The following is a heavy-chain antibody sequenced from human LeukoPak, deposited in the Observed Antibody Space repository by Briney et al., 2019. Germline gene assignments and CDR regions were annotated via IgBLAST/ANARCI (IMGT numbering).Heavy chain of an antibody. CDR1: GFTFSTDS. J-gene: IGHJ4*02. V-gene: IGHV3-21*01. D-gene: IGHD3-16*01. Sequence: GGSLRLSWAASGFTFSTDSMTWVRQAPGGGLGWVSSISGNSVSRYCADSVKGRFTRSRDNSKNTLFLQMNNLSAENTDDYSCVKEFHTRGYGAHFDSWGQGTLVTVSS. CDR3: VKEFHTRGYGAHFDS. CDR2: ISGNSVSR.